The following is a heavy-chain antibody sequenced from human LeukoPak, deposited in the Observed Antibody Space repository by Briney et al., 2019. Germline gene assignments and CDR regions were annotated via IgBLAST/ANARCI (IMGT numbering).Heavy chain of an antibody. CDR3: ARLSITTSLRLYYFDY. J-gene: IGHJ4*02. D-gene: IGHD2/OR15-2a*01. Sequence: GESLKISCQGSGYSFTKYWIGWVRQMPGKGLEWMGIIYPGDSDTRYSPSFQGQVTFSADKSVNTAYLQWSSLRASDTAIYYCARLSITTSLRLYYFDYWGQGTLVTVPS. CDR2: IYPGDSDT. CDR1: GYSFTKYW. V-gene: IGHV5-51*01.